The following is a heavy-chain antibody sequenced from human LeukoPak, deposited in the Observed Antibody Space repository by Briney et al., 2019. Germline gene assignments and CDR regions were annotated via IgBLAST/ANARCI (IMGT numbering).Heavy chain of an antibody. CDR3: ARVRLWFGEFQP. CDR1: GCTFTGYY. CDR2: INPNSGGT. Sequence: GASVKVSCKASGCTFTGYYMHWVRQAPGQGLEWMGWINPNSGGTNYAQKFQGRVTMTRDTSISTAYMELSRLRSDDTAVYYCARVRLWFGEFQPWGQGTLVTVSS. J-gene: IGHJ5*02. V-gene: IGHV1-2*02. D-gene: IGHD3-10*01.